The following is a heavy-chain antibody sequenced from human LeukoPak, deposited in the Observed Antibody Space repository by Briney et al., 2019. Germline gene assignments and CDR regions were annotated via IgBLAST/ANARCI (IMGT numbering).Heavy chain of an antibody. J-gene: IGHJ4*02. V-gene: IGHV4-59*01. D-gene: IGHD3-10*01. Sequence: SETLSLTCTVSGGSISSYYWSWIRQPPGKGLEWIGYIYYSGSTNYNPSLKSRVTISVDTSKNQFSLKLSSVTAADTAVYYCARALWHGPLDYWGQGTLVTVSS. CDR2: IYYSGST. CDR3: ARALWHGPLDY. CDR1: GGSISSYY.